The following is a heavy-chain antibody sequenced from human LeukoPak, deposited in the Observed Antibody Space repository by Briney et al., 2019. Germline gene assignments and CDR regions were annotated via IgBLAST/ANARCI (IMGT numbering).Heavy chain of an antibody. D-gene: IGHD1-26*01. CDR2: TRNKANSYTT. Sequence: GGSLRLSCAASGFTFSDHYMDWVRRAPGKGLEWVGRTRNKANSYTTEYAASVKGRFTVSRDDSKNSLYLQMNSLRAEDTALYYCARGVDYWGQGTLVTVSS. V-gene: IGHV3-72*01. CDR3: ARGVDY. CDR1: GFTFSDHY. J-gene: IGHJ4*02.